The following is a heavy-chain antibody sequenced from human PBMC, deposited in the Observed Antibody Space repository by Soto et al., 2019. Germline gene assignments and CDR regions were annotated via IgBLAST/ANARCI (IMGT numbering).Heavy chain of an antibody. D-gene: IGHD4-17*01. J-gene: IGHJ6*02. CDR1: GGSISSCTYY. V-gene: IGHV4-39*01. CDR3: ARHGVDYGDYASYYYYGMDV. CDR2: IYYSGSA. Sequence: QLQLQESGPGLVKPSETLSLTCTVSGGSISSCTYYWGWIRQPPGKGLEWIGMIYYSGSAYYNPSLKSRVTISIDTSKNQFSLRLSSVTAADTAVYYCARHGVDYGDYASYYYYGMDVWGRGTTVTVSS.